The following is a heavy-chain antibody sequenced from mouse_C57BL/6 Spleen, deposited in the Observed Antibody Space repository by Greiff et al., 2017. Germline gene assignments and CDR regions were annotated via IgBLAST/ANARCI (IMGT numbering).Heavy chain of an antibody. CDR3: AKEGTGSSSRGDY. CDR1: GYTFTSYT. D-gene: IGHD4-1*01. Sequence: VQLQESGAELARPGASVKMSCTASGYTFTSYTMHWVKQRPGQGLEWIGYINPSSGYTKYNQKFKDKATLTADKSSSPAYLQLSSLQSEDSAVYNGAKEGTGSSSRGDYWGQGTRLTVSS. V-gene: IGHV1-4*01. J-gene: IGHJ2*03. CDR2: INPSSGYT.